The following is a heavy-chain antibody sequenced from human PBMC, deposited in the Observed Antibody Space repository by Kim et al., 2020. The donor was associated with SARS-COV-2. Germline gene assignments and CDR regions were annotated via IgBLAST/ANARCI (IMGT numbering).Heavy chain of an antibody. J-gene: IGHJ4*02. CDR1: GLTFSSYA. V-gene: IGHV3-23*01. Sequence: GGSLRLSCAASGLTFSSYAMTWVRQAPGKGLEWVSSIICSGSSTYYADSVKGRFTISRDNSKNTLYLQMNSLRGEDTAVYYCTKGDHSKWYEFHWGQGTLVTVSS. CDR2: IICSGSST. D-gene: IGHD6-13*01. CDR3: TKGDHSKWYEFH.